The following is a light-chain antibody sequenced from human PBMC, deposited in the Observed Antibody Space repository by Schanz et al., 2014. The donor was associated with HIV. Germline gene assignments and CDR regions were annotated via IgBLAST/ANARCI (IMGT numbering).Light chain of an antibody. Sequence: QSALTQPASVSGSPGQSITISCTGTSSDVGSYNLVSWYQQHPGKAPKLMIYEVSKRPSGVSSRFSGSKSGNTASLTISGLQAEDAADYYCCSYTTTSTYVFGAGTKLTVL. J-gene: IGLJ1*01. CDR2: EVS. CDR1: SSDVGSYNL. V-gene: IGLV2-14*02. CDR3: CSYTTTSTYV.